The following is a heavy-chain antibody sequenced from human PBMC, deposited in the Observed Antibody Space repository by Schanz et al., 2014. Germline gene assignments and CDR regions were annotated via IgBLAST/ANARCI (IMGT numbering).Heavy chain of an antibody. V-gene: IGHV3-23*04. Sequence: DVQLVESGGGLVQPGGSLRLSCAASGFTFSSYAMSWVRQAPGKGLEWVTAISGSGGDTYYADSVKGRFTISRDNSKNSLYLHMNSRRAEATAVYYCARDRWDCNNAFDIWGQGTMVTVSS. CDR3: ARDRWDCNNAFDI. J-gene: IGHJ3*02. CDR2: ISGSGGDT. CDR1: GFTFSSYA. D-gene: IGHD1-26*01.